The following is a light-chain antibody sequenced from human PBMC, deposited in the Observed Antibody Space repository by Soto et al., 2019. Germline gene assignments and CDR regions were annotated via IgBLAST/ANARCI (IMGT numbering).Light chain of an antibody. Sequence: QSVLTQPRSVSGSPGQSVAISCTGTSSDVGRYNYVSWYQQLPDKPPKLIIRDVTKRPSGVPDRFSGSKSGNTASLTVSGLQPEDEADYYCSSYAGSNKSVFGTGTKLTVL. CDR2: DVT. CDR3: SSYAGSNKSV. CDR1: SSDVGRYNY. J-gene: IGLJ1*01. V-gene: IGLV2-11*01.